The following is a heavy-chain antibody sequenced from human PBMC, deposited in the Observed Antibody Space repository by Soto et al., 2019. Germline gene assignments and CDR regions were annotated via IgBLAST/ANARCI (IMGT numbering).Heavy chain of an antibody. D-gene: IGHD1-7*01. CDR2: TNPSSGAT. CDR3: AREAGTTGNYYYGMDV. V-gene: IGHV1-2*02. CDR1: GYTFIGHY. Sequence: QVQLVQSGAEVKKPGASVKVSSKASGYTFIGHYLHWVRQAPGQGLEWLGWTNPSSGATNFAQKFQGRVTMTRDTSISTAYLELSRLRSDDTAVYYCAREAGTTGNYYYGMDVWGQGTTVTVSS. J-gene: IGHJ6*02.